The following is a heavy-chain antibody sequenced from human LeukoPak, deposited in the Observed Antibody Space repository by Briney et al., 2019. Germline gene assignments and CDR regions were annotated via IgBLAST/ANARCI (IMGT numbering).Heavy chain of an antibody. CDR1: GFTFGSYW. J-gene: IGHJ4*02. V-gene: IGHV3-7*03. CDR3: AREEQWLAVFDY. Sequence: SGGSLRLSCAASGFTFGSYWMGWVRQDPGKGLEWVANIKQDGSEKYYVDCVKGRFTISRDNAKNSLYLQMNSLRAEDTAVYYCAREEQWLAVFDYWGQGTLVTVSS. CDR2: IKQDGSEK. D-gene: IGHD6-19*01.